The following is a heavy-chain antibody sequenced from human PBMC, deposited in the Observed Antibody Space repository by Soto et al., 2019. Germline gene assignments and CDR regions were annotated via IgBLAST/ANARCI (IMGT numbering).Heavy chain of an antibody. Sequence: LRLSCAASGFSFSRHGMHWVRQAPGKGLEWVAVISYDGSNQDYADSVKGRFSISRDNSKNTVYLQMNSLRVEDSAVYYCARDRSSTYYYYGMDLWGQGTTVTVSS. CDR2: ISYDGSNQ. J-gene: IGHJ6*02. CDR3: ARDRSSTYYYYGMDL. CDR1: GFSFSRHG. D-gene: IGHD6-19*01. V-gene: IGHV3-30-3*01.